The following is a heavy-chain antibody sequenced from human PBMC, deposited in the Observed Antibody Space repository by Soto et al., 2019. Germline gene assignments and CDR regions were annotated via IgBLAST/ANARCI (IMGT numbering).Heavy chain of an antibody. CDR2: IYYSGST. Sequence: PSETLSLTCTVSGGSISSYYWSWIRQPPGKGLEWIGYIYYSGSTNYNPSLKSRVTISVDTSKNQFSLKLSSVTAADTAVYYCARCASYYYYYYMDLWGKGTKVTVSS. CDR3: ARCASYYYYYYMDL. CDR1: GGSISSYY. V-gene: IGHV4-59*01. J-gene: IGHJ6*03.